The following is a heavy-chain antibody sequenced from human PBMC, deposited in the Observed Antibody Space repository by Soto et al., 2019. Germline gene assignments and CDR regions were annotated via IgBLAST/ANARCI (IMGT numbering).Heavy chain of an antibody. D-gene: IGHD3-3*01. J-gene: IGHJ6*02. CDR1: GGTFSSYA. V-gene: IGHV1-69*13. CDR3: AIPLNTILSLGPTGMDV. Sequence: ASVKVSCKASGGTFSSYAISWVRQAPGQGLEWMGGIIPIFGTANYAQKFQGRVTITADESTSTAYMELSSLRSEDTAVYYCAIPLNTILSLGPTGMDVWGQGTTVTVSS. CDR2: IIPIFGTA.